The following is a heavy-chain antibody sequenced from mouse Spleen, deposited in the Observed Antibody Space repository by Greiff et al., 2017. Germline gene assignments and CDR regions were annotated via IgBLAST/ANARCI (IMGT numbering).Heavy chain of an antibody. CDR2: ISSGSSTI. CDR3: ARYSYGSSLYWYFDV. Sequence: DVQLVESGGGLVKPGGSLKLSCAASGFTFSDYGMHWVRQAPEKGLEWVAYISSGSSTIYYADTVKGRFTISRDNAKNTLFLQMTSLRSEDTAMYYCARYSYGSSLYWYFDVWGTGTTVTVSS. D-gene: IGHD1-1*01. J-gene: IGHJ1*03. CDR1: GFTFSDYG. V-gene: IGHV5-17*01.